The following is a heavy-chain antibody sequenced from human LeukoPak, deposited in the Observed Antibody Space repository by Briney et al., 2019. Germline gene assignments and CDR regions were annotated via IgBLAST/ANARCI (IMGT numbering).Heavy chain of an antibody. CDR1: GDSITNTGAY. V-gene: IGHV4-39*07. CDR3: ARDTGPSDTAFDY. Sequence: SETLSLTCTVSGDSITNTGAYWVWIRQSPGKGLEWIGSIYYSGSAYYTPSLRSRVTISVATSKSLFSLTLSSVTAADTAVYYCARDTGPSDTAFDYWGQGILVTVSS. J-gene: IGHJ4*02. CDR2: IYYSGSA. D-gene: IGHD5-18*01.